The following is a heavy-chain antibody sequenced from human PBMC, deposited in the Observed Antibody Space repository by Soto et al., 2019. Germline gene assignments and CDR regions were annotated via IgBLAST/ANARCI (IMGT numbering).Heavy chain of an antibody. Sequence: ASVKVSCKASGYTFTSYYMHWVRQAPGQGLEWMGIINPSGGSTSYAQKFQGRVTMTRDTSTSTVYMELSSPRSEDTAVYYCARVSADYGGDYWGQGTLVTVSS. J-gene: IGHJ4*02. CDR2: INPSGGST. V-gene: IGHV1-46*01. CDR3: ARVSADYGGDY. CDR1: GYTFTSYY. D-gene: IGHD4-17*01.